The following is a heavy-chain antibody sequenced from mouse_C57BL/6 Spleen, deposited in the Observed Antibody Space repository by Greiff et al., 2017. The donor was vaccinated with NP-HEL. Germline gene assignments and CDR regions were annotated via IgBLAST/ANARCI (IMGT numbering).Heavy chain of an antibody. J-gene: IGHJ4*01. CDR1: GYSFTDYN. CDR2: INPNYGTT. Sequence: EVQLQQSGPELVKPGASVKISCQASGYSFTDYNMNWVKQSNGQSLEWIGVINPNYGTTSYNQKFKGKATLTVDQSSSTAYMQLNSLTSEDSAVYYCARTTTVVAYYAMDYWGQGTSVTVSS. V-gene: IGHV1-39*01. CDR3: ARTTTVVAYYAMDY. D-gene: IGHD1-1*01.